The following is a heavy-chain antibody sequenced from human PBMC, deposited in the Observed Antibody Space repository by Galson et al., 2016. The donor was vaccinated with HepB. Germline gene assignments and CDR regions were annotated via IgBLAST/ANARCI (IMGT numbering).Heavy chain of an antibody. Sequence: SVKVSCKASGYTFPTYEINWVRQASGQGLEWMGWMNPNSGDTDYAQKFQGRVTMTRNTSISTAYMELSSLRSEDTAVYYCARRLAHRITIFGEVIKSFDYWGQGTLVTVSS. J-gene: IGHJ4*02. CDR3: ARRLAHRITIFGEVIKSFDY. D-gene: IGHD3-3*01. CDR1: GYTFPTYE. CDR2: MNPNSGDT. V-gene: IGHV1-8*01.